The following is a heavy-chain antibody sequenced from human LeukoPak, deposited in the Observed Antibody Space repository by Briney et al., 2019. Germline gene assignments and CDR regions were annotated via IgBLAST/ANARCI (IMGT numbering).Heavy chain of an antibody. Sequence: PETLSLTCTVSGGSISSYYWSWIRQPPGKGLEWIGYIYYSGSTNYNPSPKSRVTISVDTSKNQFSLKLSSVTAADTAVYYCARDSRKAVLGLQEWGQGTLVTVSS. D-gene: IGHD3-16*01. CDR3: ARDSRKAVLGLQE. CDR1: GGSISSYY. CDR2: IYYSGST. V-gene: IGHV4-59*01. J-gene: IGHJ4*02.